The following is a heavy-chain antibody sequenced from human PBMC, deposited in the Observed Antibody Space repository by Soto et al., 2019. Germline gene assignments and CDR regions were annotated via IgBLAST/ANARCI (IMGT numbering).Heavy chain of an antibody. CDR1: EFTFSSYI. CDR2: ISSSSSYI. V-gene: IGHV3-21*01. Sequence: GGSLRLSCAASEFTFSSYIMNWVCQSPGKGLEWVSSISSSSSYIYYADSVKGRFTISRDNAKNSLYLQMNSLRAEDTAVYYCARDLCSSTSCYILGGYYYGMDVWGQGTTVTVSS. D-gene: IGHD2-2*02. J-gene: IGHJ6*02. CDR3: ARDLCSSTSCYILGGYYYGMDV.